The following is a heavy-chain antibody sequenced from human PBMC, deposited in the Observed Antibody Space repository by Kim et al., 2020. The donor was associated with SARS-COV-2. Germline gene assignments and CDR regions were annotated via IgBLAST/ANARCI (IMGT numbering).Heavy chain of an antibody. D-gene: IGHD4-17*01. CDR3: ARGYGYFDY. J-gene: IGHJ4*02. V-gene: IGHV4-34*01. CDR2: GST. Sequence: GSTNYKPALKSRVTISVDTSKNPFSLKLSSVTAADTAVYYCARGYGYFDYWGQGTLVTVSS.